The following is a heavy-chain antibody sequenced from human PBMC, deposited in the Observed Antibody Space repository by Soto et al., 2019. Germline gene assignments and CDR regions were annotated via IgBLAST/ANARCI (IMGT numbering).Heavy chain of an antibody. Sequence: SETLSLTCAVYGGSFSSYYWSWIRQPPGKGLEWIGEINNSGNTNYNPSLKSRVTISADTSRNQFSLKLSSVTAADTAVYYCASRHDFWFGDRAFNWGQGTLVTVSS. V-gene: IGHV4-34*01. D-gene: IGHD3-3*01. CDR1: GGSFSSYY. CDR3: ASRHDFWFGDRAFN. J-gene: IGHJ4*02. CDR2: INNSGNT.